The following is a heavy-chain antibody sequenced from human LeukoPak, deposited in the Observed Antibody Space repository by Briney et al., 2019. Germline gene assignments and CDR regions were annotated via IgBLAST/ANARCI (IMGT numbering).Heavy chain of an antibody. V-gene: IGHV4-34*01. J-gene: IGHJ4*02. D-gene: IGHD3-10*01. CDR2: INHSGST. Sequence: PSETLSLTCAVYGGSFSGYYWSWIRQPPGKGLEWIGEINHSGSTNYNPSLKSRVTISVDTSKNQFSLKLSSVTAADTAVYYCARERQRITMVRGVYYFDYWGQGTLVTVSS. CDR3: ARERQRITMVRGVYYFDY. CDR1: GGSFSGYY.